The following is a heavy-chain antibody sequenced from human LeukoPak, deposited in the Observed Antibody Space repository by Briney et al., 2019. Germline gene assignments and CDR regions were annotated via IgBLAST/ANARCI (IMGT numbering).Heavy chain of an antibody. Sequence: GGSLRLSCAASGFTFSSYAMHWVRQAPGKGLEWVAVISYDGSNKYYADSVKGRFTISRDNSKNTLYLQMNSLRAEDTAVYYCASWGQWLVRYFDYWGQGTLVTVSS. CDR2: ISYDGSNK. CDR3: ASWGQWLVRYFDY. V-gene: IGHV3-30*04. CDR1: GFTFSSYA. D-gene: IGHD6-19*01. J-gene: IGHJ4*02.